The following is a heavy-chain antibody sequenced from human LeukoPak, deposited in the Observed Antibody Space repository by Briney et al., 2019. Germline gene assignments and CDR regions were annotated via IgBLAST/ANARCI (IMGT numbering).Heavy chain of an antibody. CDR1: GFTFSSYA. D-gene: IGHD3-10*01. J-gene: IGHJ3*02. Sequence: GGSLRLSCAASGFTFSSYAMHWVRQAPGKGLEWVAVISYDGSNKYYADSVKGRFTISRDNSKNTLYLQMNSLRAEDTAVYYCARDRKDYYGSGSAFDIWGQGTMVAVSS. CDR3: ARDRKDYYGSGSAFDI. CDR2: ISYDGSNK. V-gene: IGHV3-30-3*01.